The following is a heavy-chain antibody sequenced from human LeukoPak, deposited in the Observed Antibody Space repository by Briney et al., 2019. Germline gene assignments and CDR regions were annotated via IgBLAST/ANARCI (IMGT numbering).Heavy chain of an antibody. CDR2: IYYSGST. J-gene: IGHJ6*02. CDR3: ARDVYYGSGGYGLDV. CDR1: GGSISSYY. Sequence: SETLSLPCPVSGGSISSYYWSWIRQPPGKGLEWIGYIYYSGSTNYNPSLKSRVTISVDTSKNQFSLKLSSVTAADTAVYYCARDVYYGSGGYGLDVWGQGTTATVSS. D-gene: IGHD3-10*01. V-gene: IGHV4-59*12.